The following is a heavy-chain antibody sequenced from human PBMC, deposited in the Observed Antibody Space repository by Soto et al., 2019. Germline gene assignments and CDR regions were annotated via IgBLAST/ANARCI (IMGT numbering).Heavy chain of an antibody. V-gene: IGHV3-7*05. CDR1: GFTFSSAW. Sequence: EVQLVESGGSLVQPGGSLRLSCAASGFTFSSAWMTWVRQAPGKGLEWVANIKEDGSERYYVDSVEGRFTVSRDNAKNSLYLQMDSLRAEDTAIYYCVRSYDYWGQGTLVTVSS. CDR2: IKEDGSER. J-gene: IGHJ4*02. CDR3: VRSYDY.